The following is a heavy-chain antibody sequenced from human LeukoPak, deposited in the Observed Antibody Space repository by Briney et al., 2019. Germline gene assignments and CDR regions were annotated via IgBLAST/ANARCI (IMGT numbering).Heavy chain of an antibody. D-gene: IGHD3-22*01. J-gene: IGHJ4*02. Sequence: ASVKVSCKASGYTFTSYYMHWVRQAPGQGLEWMGIINPSGGSTSYAQKFQGRVTMTEDTSTDTAYMELSSLRSEDTAVYYCATDQSKLYYDSSGYDISPHWGQGTLVTVSS. V-gene: IGHV1-46*01. CDR2: INPSGGST. CDR1: GYTFTSYY. CDR3: ATDQSKLYYDSSGYDISPH.